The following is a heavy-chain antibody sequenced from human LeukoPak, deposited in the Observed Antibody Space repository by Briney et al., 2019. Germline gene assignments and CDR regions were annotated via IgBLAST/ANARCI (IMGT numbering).Heavy chain of an antibody. CDR2: ISGSGGST. Sequence: TGGPLRLSCTASGFTFSRYAMSWVRQAPGKGLEWLTAISGSGGSTYYADSVKGRFTISRDNSKNTLYLQMNSLRAEDTAVYYCAAPPTDCGGDCYWWNYYFDYWGQGTLVTVSS. V-gene: IGHV3-23*01. CDR1: GFTFSRYA. CDR3: AAPPTDCGGDCYWWNYYFDY. J-gene: IGHJ4*02. D-gene: IGHD2-21*02.